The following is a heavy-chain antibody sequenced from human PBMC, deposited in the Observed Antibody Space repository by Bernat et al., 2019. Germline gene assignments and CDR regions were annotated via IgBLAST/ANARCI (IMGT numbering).Heavy chain of an antibody. CDR1: GFIFSSYA. D-gene: IGHD6-19*01. J-gene: IGHJ5*02. CDR3: ARSNQWLVRWFDP. V-gene: IGHV3-23*01. Sequence: EVQLLESGGGLEQPGGSLRLSCAASGFIFSSYAMSWVRQAPGKGLEWVSAISGSGGSTYYAASVKGRFTISRDNSKTTLYLQMNSLRAEDTAVYYCARSNQWLVRWFDPWGQGTLVTVSS. CDR2: ISGSGGST.